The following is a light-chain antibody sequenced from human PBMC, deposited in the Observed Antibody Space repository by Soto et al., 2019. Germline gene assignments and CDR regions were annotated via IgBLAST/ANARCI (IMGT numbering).Light chain of an antibody. CDR1: QSVLNRSNSKNY. CDR3: QQYYSVPYT. Sequence: DIVMTQSPDSLAVSLGERATINCKSSQSVLNRSNSKNYLAWYQQKPGQPPKEVIYWASTRESGVPDRFSGIGSGPDFTLNIRNLQAEDVAVYYCQQYYSVPYTFGQGTKLEIK. J-gene: IGKJ2*01. V-gene: IGKV4-1*01. CDR2: WAS.